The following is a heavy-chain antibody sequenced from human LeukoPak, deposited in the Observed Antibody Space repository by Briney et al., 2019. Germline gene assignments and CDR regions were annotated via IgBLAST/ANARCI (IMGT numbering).Heavy chain of an antibody. CDR2: MYYSGST. V-gene: IGHV4-39*01. CDR3: ATTGDGWQQYYFDF. D-gene: IGHD2-21*01. Sequence: SETLSLACTVSGGSISSTSHYWGWIRQPPAKGLDWIGSMYYSGSTYYNPSLKSRVTISIDTSKNQFSLKLSSVTAADTAVYYCATTGDGWQQYYFDFWGQGTLVTVSS. J-gene: IGHJ4*02. CDR1: GGSISSTSHY.